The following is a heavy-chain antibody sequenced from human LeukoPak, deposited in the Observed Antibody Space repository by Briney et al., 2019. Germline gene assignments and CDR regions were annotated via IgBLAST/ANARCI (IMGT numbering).Heavy chain of an antibody. CDR2: IRYDGSNK. CDR3: AKDGRIAVAGTGSWFDP. Sequence: PGGSLRLSCAASGFTFSSYGMHWVRQAPGKGLEWVAFIRYDGSNKYYADSVKGRFTISRDNSKNTLYLQMNSLRAEDTAVYYCAKDGRIAVAGTGSWFDPWGQGTLVTVSS. V-gene: IGHV3-30*02. J-gene: IGHJ5*02. D-gene: IGHD6-19*01. CDR1: GFTFSSYG.